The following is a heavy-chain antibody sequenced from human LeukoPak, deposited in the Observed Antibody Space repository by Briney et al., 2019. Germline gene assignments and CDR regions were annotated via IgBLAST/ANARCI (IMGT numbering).Heavy chain of an antibody. V-gene: IGHV3-9*01. Sequence: GRSLRLSCAASGFIFDDCAMHWVRHAPGKGLEWVSGISWNSGSIEYADSVKGRFTISRDNAKKSLFLQMNSLRAEDTALYYCAKDWDYYDSSGRWGAFDIWGQGTMVTVSS. D-gene: IGHD3-22*01. J-gene: IGHJ3*02. CDR3: AKDWDYYDSSGRWGAFDI. CDR2: ISWNSGSI. CDR1: GFIFDDCA.